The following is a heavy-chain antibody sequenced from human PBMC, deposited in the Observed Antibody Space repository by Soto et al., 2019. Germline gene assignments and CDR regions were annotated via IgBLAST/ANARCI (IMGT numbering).Heavy chain of an antibody. V-gene: IGHV1-46*01. J-gene: IGHJ4*02. CDR3: ERVQTYSSSWYHFDY. CDR2: INPSGGNT. Sequence: QVQLVQSGSEVKRPGASVKVSCKASGYTFTDYYMHWVRQAPGQGLEWRGIINPSGGNTKYAQKFQSRVTMTRDTSTSTVDMELSSLRSEETAVYYCERVQTYSSSWYHFDYWGQGTLVTVSS. CDR1: GYTFTDYY. D-gene: IGHD6-19*01.